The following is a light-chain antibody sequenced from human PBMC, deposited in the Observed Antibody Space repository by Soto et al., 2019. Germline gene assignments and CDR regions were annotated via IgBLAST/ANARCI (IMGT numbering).Light chain of an antibody. V-gene: IGKV3-20*01. CDR1: QSVASSY. CDR2: GAS. CDR3: QQYGNSHFT. Sequence: EIVLTQSPGTLSLSPGERATRSCRASQSVASSYLAWYQQKPGQAPRLVIHGASSRATGIPDRFSGSGSGTDFILTISRLEPEDFAVYYCQQYGNSHFTFGPGTKVDIK. J-gene: IGKJ3*01.